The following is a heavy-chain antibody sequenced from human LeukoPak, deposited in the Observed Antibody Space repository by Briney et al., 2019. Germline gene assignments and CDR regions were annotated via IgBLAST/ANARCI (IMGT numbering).Heavy chain of an antibody. CDR2: IYSGGNT. J-gene: IGHJ4*02. Sequence: GGSLRLSCAASGFTVSSNYMSWVRQAPGKGLEWVSVIYSGGNTYYTDSVKGRFTISRDSSKNTLYLQMNSLRAEDTAVYYCARMGYYYSIPTFFDYWGQRTLVTVSS. V-gene: IGHV3-66*02. CDR3: ARMGYYYSIPTFFDY. CDR1: GFTVSSNY. D-gene: IGHD3-22*01.